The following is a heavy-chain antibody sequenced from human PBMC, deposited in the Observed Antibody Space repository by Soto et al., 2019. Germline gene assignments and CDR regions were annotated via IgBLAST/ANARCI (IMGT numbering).Heavy chain of an antibody. Sequence: QLQLQESGSGLVKPSQTLSLTCAVSGGSISSGGSSWTWIRQPPGKGLEWIGYIYHSGSTYYNPSLKSRVTISVDRSKNQVSLKLTCVTAADTAVYYCARGAVVNFDSWGQGTLVTVSS. J-gene: IGHJ4*02. V-gene: IGHV4-30-2*01. D-gene: IGHD3-22*01. CDR1: GGSISSGGSS. CDR3: ARGAVVNFDS. CDR2: IYHSGST.